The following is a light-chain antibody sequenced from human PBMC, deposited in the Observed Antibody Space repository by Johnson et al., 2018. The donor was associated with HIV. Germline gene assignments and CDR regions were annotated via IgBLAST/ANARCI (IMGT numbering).Light chain of an antibody. CDR3: GTWDSSLGAWV. V-gene: IGLV1-51*02. CDR1: SSNIGKNY. Sequence: HSVLTQPPSVSAAPGQMVSISCSGSSSNIGKNYVSWYQQFPGTAPKLLIHENKKRPSGIPDRFSGSKSGTSATLDITGLQTGDEADYYCGTWDSSLGAWVLGTGTKVTVL. CDR2: ENK. J-gene: IGLJ1*01.